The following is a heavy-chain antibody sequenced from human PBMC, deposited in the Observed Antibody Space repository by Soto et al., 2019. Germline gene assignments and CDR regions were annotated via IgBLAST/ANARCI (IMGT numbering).Heavy chain of an antibody. Sequence: QVQLVQSGAEVKKPGSSVKVSCKASGGTFSSYAISWVRQAPGQGLEWMGGIIPIFGTANYAQKFQGRVTITADESTSTAYMELSSLRSEDTAVYYCARVPISFFGRNQTLHYYGMDVWGQGTTVTVSS. J-gene: IGHJ6*02. V-gene: IGHV1-69*01. D-gene: IGHD3-3*01. CDR2: IIPIFGTA. CDR1: GGTFSSYA. CDR3: ARVPISFFGRNQTLHYYGMDV.